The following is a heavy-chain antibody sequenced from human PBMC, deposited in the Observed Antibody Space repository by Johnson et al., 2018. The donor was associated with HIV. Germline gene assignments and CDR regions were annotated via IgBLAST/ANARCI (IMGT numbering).Heavy chain of an antibody. Sequence: VQLVESGGGLVQPGGSLRLSCAASGFTVSSNYMSWVRQAPGKGLEWVAVISYDGSNKYYADSVKGRFTISRDNSKNTLYLQMNSLRAEDTAVYYCARGGSSTSLDAFDIWGQGTMVTVSS. D-gene: IGHD2-2*01. V-gene: IGHV3-30-3*01. J-gene: IGHJ3*02. CDR2: ISYDGSNK. CDR3: ARGGSSTSLDAFDI. CDR1: GFTVSSNY.